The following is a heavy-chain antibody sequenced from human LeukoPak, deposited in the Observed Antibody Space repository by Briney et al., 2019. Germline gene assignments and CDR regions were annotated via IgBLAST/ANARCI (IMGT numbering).Heavy chain of an antibody. CDR3: ARDVLRGGYFDY. J-gene: IGHJ4*02. CDR2: ISYDGSNE. V-gene: IGHV3-30-3*01. Sequence: PGRSLRLSCAASGFTFSSYAMHWVRQAPGKGLEWVAVISYDGSNEYYADSVKGRFTISRDNSKNTLYLQMNGLRAEDTAVYYCARDVLRGGYFDYWGQGTLVTVSS. CDR1: GFTFSSYA. D-gene: IGHD3-16*01.